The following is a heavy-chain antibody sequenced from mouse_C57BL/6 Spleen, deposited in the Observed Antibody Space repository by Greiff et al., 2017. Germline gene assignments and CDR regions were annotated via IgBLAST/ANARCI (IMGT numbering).Heavy chain of an antibody. D-gene: IGHD2-4*01. J-gene: IGHJ4*01. V-gene: IGHV3-6*01. CDR3: AREDYDYDPYAMDY. CDR2: ISYDGSH. CDR1: GYSITSGYY. Sequence: EVKLQESGPGLVKPSQSLSLTCSVTGYSITSGYYWNWIRQFPGNKLEWMGYISYDGSHNYNPSLKNRISITRDTSKNQFFLKLNSVTTEDTATYYCAREDYDYDPYAMDYWGQGTSVTVSS.